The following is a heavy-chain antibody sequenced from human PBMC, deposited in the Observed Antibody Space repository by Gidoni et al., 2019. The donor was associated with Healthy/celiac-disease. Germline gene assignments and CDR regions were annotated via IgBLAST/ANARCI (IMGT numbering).Heavy chain of an antibody. Sequence: QAQLQESGPGLVKPSETLSPTCSVPGGSISSYYWSWIRQPPGKELEWIGYIYYSGSTNYNPSLKSRVTISLDTSKNQFSLKLSSVTAADTAVYYCARGGVRGVPATILRRGLGYFDFWGQGTLVTVSS. V-gene: IGHV4-59*01. CDR2: IYYSGST. J-gene: IGHJ4*02. D-gene: IGHD2-2*02. CDR3: ARGGVRGVPATILRRGLGYFDF. CDR1: GGSISSYY.